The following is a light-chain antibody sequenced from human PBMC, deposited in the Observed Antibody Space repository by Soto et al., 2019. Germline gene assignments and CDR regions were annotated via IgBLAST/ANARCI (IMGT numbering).Light chain of an antibody. CDR3: QQYDGSLGLT. V-gene: IGKV3-20*01. CDR1: QSVSSSY. J-gene: IGKJ4*01. CDR2: GAS. Sequence: EIVLTQSPGTLSLSPGERATLSCRASQSVSSSYLAWYQQKPGQAPRLLIYGASSRATGIPDRFSGSGSGTDFTLTIRRLEPQDFAVYYCQQYDGSLGLTFGGGTKVEIK.